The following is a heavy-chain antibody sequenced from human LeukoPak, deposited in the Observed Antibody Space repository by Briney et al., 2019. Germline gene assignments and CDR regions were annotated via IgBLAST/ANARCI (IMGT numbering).Heavy chain of an antibody. CDR1: GGSISSYY. Sequence: PSETLSLTCTVSGGSISSYYWSWIRQPPGKGLEWIGYIYSTGRSNYSPSLEGRVTISIDTSKSHFSLKLTSVTAADTAVYYCARGYSNSWYYFDYWGQGTLVTVSS. D-gene: IGHD6-13*01. V-gene: IGHV4-4*09. J-gene: IGHJ4*02. CDR2: IYSTGRS. CDR3: ARGYSNSWYYFDY.